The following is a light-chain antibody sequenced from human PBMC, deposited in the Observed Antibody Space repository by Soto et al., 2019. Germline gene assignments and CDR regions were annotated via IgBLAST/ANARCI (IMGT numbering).Light chain of an antibody. V-gene: IGLV2-11*01. CDR1: TRDFGNYNY. Sequence: QPPPLSGSPGQSVTPSPPRNTRDFGNYNYVSWYQQHPDKAPKLMIYDVSKRPSGVPDRFSGSKSGNTASLTISGLQAEDEADYYCCSYAGSYTYVFGTGTKVTVL. CDR2: DVS. CDR3: CSYAGSYTYV. J-gene: IGLJ1*01.